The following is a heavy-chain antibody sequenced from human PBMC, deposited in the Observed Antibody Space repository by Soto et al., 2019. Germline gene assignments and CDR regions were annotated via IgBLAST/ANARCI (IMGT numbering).Heavy chain of an antibody. J-gene: IGHJ5*02. V-gene: IGHV4-59*08. Sequence: QVQLQESGPGLVKPSETLSLTCTVSGGSISSYYWSWIRQPPGKGREWIGYIYYSGSTNYNPSLKSRVTISVDTSKNQFSLKLSSVTAADTAVYYCARAKAPLYSSSWYWFDPWGQGTLVTVSS. CDR2: IYYSGST. CDR1: GGSISSYY. CDR3: ARAKAPLYSSSWYWFDP. D-gene: IGHD6-13*01.